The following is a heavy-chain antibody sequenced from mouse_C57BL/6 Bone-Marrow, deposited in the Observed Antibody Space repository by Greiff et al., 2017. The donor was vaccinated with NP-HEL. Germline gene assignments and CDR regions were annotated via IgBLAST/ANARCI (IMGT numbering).Heavy chain of an antibody. Sequence: QVQLQQPGAELVKPGASVKLSCKASGYTFTSYWMHWVKQRPGRGLEWIGRIDPNSGGTKYNEKFKSKATLTVDKPSITADMQLSSLTSEDSAVYYCARTYYYGSSYHYAMDYWGQGTSVTVSS. J-gene: IGHJ4*01. CDR1: GYTFTSYW. D-gene: IGHD1-1*01. V-gene: IGHV1-72*01. CDR2: IDPNSGGT. CDR3: ARTYYYGSSYHYAMDY.